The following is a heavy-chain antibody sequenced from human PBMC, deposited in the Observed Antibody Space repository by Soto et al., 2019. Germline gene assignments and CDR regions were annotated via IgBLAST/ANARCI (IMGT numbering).Heavy chain of an antibody. CDR2: ISSSSSYI. CDR1: GFTFSSYS. J-gene: IGHJ6*02. Sequence: GGSLRLSCAASGFTFSSYSMNWVRQAPGKGLEWVSSISSSSSYIYYADSVKGRFTISRDNAKNSLYLQMNSLRAEDTAVYYCARDTPFYGDYGGMDVWGQGTTVTVSS. CDR3: ARDTPFYGDYGGMDV. V-gene: IGHV3-21*01. D-gene: IGHD4-17*01.